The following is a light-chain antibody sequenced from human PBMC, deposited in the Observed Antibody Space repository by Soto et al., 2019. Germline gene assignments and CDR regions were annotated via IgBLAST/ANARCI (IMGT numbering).Light chain of an antibody. V-gene: IGLV2-23*02. Sequence: QSALTQAASVSGSPGQSLTISCTGTSSDVGHYNLVSWYQQHPGKAPKFLIYEVNKWPSGVSNRFSGSKSGNTASLTISGLQAEDEADYYCCSYAGSSTGVFGGGTQLTVL. CDR3: CSYAGSSTGV. CDR2: EVN. J-gene: IGLJ3*02. CDR1: SSDVGHYNL.